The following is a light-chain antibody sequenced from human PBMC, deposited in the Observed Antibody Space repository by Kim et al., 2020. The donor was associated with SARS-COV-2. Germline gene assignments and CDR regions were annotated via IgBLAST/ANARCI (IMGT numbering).Light chain of an antibody. CDR3: SSYADTHVI. Sequence: PGQAGTISCTGTSSDVGRYEHVSWHQQHPGKATKLILYEVSSRPSGVPDRFSGSKSGNTASLTVSGLQAEDEADYYCSSYADTHVIFGGGTQLNVL. V-gene: IGLV2-8*01. CDR2: EVS. CDR1: SSDVGRYEH. J-gene: IGLJ2*01.